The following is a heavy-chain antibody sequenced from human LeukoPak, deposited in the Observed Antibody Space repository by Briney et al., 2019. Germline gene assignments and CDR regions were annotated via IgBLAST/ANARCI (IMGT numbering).Heavy chain of an antibody. V-gene: IGHV3-30-3*01. Sequence: GGSLRLSCAASGFTFSSYAMHWVRQAPGKGLEWVAVISYDGSNKYYADSVKGRFTISRDNSKNTLYLQMNSLRAEDTAVYYCVRELAYYYGMDVWGQGTTVTVSS. CDR1: GFTFSSYA. CDR3: VRELAYYYGMDV. J-gene: IGHJ6*02. CDR2: ISYDGSNK.